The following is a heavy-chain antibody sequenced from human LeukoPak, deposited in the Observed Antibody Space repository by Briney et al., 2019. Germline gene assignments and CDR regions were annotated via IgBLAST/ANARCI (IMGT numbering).Heavy chain of an antibody. V-gene: IGHV4-34*01. D-gene: IGHD5-18*01. CDR3: ARKSYGVKGFDY. CDR1: GGSFSGYY. CDR2: INHSGST. Sequence: PSETLSLTXAVYGGSFSGYYWSWIRQSPGKGLEWLGEINHSGSTNYNPSLKSRVTISVDTSKNQFSLKLSSVTAADTAVYYCARKSYGVKGFDYWGQGTLVTVSS. J-gene: IGHJ4*02.